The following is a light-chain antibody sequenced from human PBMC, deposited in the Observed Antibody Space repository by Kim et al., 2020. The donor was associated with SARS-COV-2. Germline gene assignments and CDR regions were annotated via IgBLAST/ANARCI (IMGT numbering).Light chain of an antibody. V-gene: IGKV3-15*01. Sequence: EIVMTQSPATLSVSPGERATLSCRASQSIINNLAWYQQKPGQAPRLLISGASTRATGIPARFSGSGSGTEFTLTISSLQSEDFALYYCQQYNSWLITFGQGIRLEIK. CDR2: GAS. CDR3: QQYNSWLIT. J-gene: IGKJ5*01. CDR1: QSIINN.